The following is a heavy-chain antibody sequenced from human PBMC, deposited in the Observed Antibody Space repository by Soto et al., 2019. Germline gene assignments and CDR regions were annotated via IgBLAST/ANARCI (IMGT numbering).Heavy chain of an antibody. CDR1: GFTFSTFA. Sequence: PGGSLRLSCAASGFTFSTFARSWIRQAPGKGLEWVSAISASGGSTYYADSVKGRFTISRDNSNNTLYLQMNSLRVEDTAVYYCAKDPRVSFDPWGQGTLVTVYS. CDR2: ISASGGST. CDR3: AKDPRVSFDP. J-gene: IGHJ5*02. V-gene: IGHV3-23*01.